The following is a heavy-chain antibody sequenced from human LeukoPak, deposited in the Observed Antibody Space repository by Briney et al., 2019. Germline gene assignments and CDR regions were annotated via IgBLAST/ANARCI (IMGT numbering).Heavy chain of an antibody. CDR1: GFTFSSYA. D-gene: IGHD2-2*01. V-gene: IGHV3-23*01. Sequence: GGSLRLSCAASGFTFSSYAMSWVRQAPGKGLEWVSAISGSGGSTYYADSVKGRFTISRDNSKNTLYRQMNSLRAEDTAVYYCAKDIRYVVVPAATTDYWGQGTLVTVSS. J-gene: IGHJ4*02. CDR2: ISGSGGST. CDR3: AKDIRYVVVPAATTDY.